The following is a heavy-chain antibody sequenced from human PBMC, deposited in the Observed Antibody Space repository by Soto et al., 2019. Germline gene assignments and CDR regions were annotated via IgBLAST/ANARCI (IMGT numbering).Heavy chain of an antibody. CDR1: GGSISSYY. J-gene: IGHJ5*02. V-gene: IGHV4-59*12. CDR2: IYYSGST. D-gene: IGHD6-6*01. Sequence: SETLSLTCTVSGGSISSYYWSWIRQPPGKGLEWIGYIYYSGSTNYNPSLKSRVTISVDTSKNQFSLKLSSVTAADTAVYYCAREATIAARIDAWGQGTLVTVSS. CDR3: AREATIAARIDA.